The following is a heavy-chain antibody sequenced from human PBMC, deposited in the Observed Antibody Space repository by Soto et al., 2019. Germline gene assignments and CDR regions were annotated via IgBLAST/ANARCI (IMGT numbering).Heavy chain of an antibody. CDR2: IVVGSGNT. CDR1: GFTFTSSA. Sequence: ASVKVSCKASGFTFTSSAVQWVRQARGQRLEWIGWIVVGSGNTNYAQKFQERVTITRAMSTSTAYMELISLRSEDTAVYYCAALYGSGSYYDYWGQGTLVTVSS. CDR3: AALYGSGSYYDY. J-gene: IGHJ4*02. V-gene: IGHV1-58*01. D-gene: IGHD3-10*01.